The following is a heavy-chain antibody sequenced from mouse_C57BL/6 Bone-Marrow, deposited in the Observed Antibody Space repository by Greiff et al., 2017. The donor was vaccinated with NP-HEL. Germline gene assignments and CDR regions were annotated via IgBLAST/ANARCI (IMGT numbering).Heavy chain of an antibody. CDR2: IWSGGST. D-gene: IGHD1-1*01. CDR1: GFSLTSYG. J-gene: IGHJ1*03. CDR3: ARNGMFYYYGSSWYFDV. Sequence: QVQLKQSGPGLVQPSQSLSITCTVSGFSLTSYGVHWVRQSPGKGLEWLGVIWSGGSTDYNAAFISRLSISKDNSKSQVFFKMNSLQADDTAIYYWARNGMFYYYGSSWYFDVWGTGTTVTVSS. V-gene: IGHV2-2*01.